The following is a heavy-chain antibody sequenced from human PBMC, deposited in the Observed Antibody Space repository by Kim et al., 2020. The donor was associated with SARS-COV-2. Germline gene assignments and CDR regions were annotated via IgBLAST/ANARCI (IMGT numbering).Heavy chain of an antibody. V-gene: IGHV4-4*02. CDR3: ARVGATYRYYYYYGMDV. Sequence: LKSRVTISVDKSKNQFSLKLSSVTAADTAVYYCARVGATYRYYYYYGMDVWGQGTTVTVSS. D-gene: IGHD2-2*01. J-gene: IGHJ6*02.